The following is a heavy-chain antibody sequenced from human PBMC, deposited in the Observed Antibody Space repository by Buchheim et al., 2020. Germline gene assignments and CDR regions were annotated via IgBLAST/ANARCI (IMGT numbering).Heavy chain of an antibody. J-gene: IGHJ5*02. CDR1: GGSVTSGGSVTSGSHY. CDR2: LYYSGTT. Sequence: QVQLQESGPRLVKPSETLSLTCTVSGGSVTSGGSVTSGSHYWSWIRQSPGKGLEWIGYLYYSGTTNYNPSLKSRATISVDTSKNQFSLKLRSVPAADTAVYYCAREVIMLTRFDPWGQGTL. D-gene: IGHD3-10*01. V-gene: IGHV4-61*01. CDR3: AREVIMLTRFDP.